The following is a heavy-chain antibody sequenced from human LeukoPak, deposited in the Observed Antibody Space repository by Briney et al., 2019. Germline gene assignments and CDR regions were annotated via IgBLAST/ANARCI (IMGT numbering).Heavy chain of an antibody. D-gene: IGHD6-19*01. Sequence: PGGSLRLSCAASGFTFSSYWMSWVREAPGKGLEWVAHIKQDGSEKYYVDSVKGRFTISRDNAKNSLYLQMNSLRAEDTAVYYCVRPKSSSGWNFDYWGQATLVTVSS. V-gene: IGHV3-7*05. CDR3: VRPKSSSGWNFDY. J-gene: IGHJ4*02. CDR2: IKQDGSEK. CDR1: GFTFSSYW.